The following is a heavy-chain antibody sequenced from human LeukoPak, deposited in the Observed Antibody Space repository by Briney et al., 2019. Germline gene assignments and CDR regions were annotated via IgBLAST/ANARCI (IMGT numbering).Heavy chain of an antibody. CDR2: INSDGMTT. D-gene: IGHD5-24*01. J-gene: IGHJ6*03. Sequence: GSLRLSCAASGFTFNSHWLHWVRQIPGKGLVWVSHINSDGMTTNYADSVKGRFTISRDNAKNTLYLQMNSLRAEDTAVYYCARDSGDGYNYYYYYMDVWGKGTTVTVSS. CDR1: GFTFNSHW. CDR3: ARDSGDGYNYYYYYMDV. V-gene: IGHV3-74*01.